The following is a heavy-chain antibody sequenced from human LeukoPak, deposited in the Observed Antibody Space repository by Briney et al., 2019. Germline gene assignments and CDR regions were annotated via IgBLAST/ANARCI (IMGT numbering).Heavy chain of an antibody. D-gene: IGHD3-22*01. CDR1: GFIFNNYG. V-gene: IGHV3-23*01. J-gene: IGHJ4*02. Sequence: GGSLRLSCAASGFIFNNYGLVWVRQAPGKGLEWVSAISNDGGGTTYADFVKGRYSVSRDNSKNTLFLQMNSLRAEDTALYYCAKGSSGYFFDLWGQGTLVTVSS. CDR3: AKGSSGYFFDL. CDR2: ISNDGGGT.